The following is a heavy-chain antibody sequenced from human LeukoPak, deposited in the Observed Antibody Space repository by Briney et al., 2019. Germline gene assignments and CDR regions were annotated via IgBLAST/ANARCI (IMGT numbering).Heavy chain of an antibody. CDR2: IVVGSGNT. D-gene: IGHD2-2*01. CDR3: ARDRTPGASLRDWFDP. Sequence: SVKVSCKASGFTFTSSAMQWVRQARGQRLEWIGWIVVGSGNTNYAQKLQGRVTMTTDTSTSTAYMELRSLRSDDTAVYYCARDRTPGASLRDWFDPWGQGTLVTVSS. V-gene: IGHV1-58*02. J-gene: IGHJ5*02. CDR1: GFTFTSSA.